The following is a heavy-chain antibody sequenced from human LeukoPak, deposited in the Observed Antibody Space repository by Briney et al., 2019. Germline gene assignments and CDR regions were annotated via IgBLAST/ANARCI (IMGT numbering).Heavy chain of an antibody. CDR1: GFTFSTYA. Sequence: GGSLRLSCAACGFTFSTYAVNWVRHAPGKGLELVSAISSSGGTTYYADSVKGRFSISRDNSKNPVYLQMNSLRAEDTAVYYCAKDRNGWPTDFDSWGQGTLVTVSA. D-gene: IGHD6-19*01. V-gene: IGHV3-23*01. J-gene: IGHJ4*02. CDR3: AKDRNGWPTDFDS. CDR2: ISSSGGTT.